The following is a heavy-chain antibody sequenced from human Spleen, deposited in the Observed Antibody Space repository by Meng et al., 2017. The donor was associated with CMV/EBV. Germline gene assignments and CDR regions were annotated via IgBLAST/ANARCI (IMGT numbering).Heavy chain of an antibody. CDR1: GFTFSDYY. CDR3: AREHCSSASCYFTDWFDP. V-gene: IGHV3-11*04. Sequence: GGSLRLSCAASGFTFSDYYMNWIRQAPGKGLEWVSYISSSGSTIYYADSVKGRFTISRDNAKNSLYLQMNSLRAEDTAVYYCAREHCSSASCYFTDWFDPWGQGTLVTVSS. D-gene: IGHD2-2*01. CDR2: ISSSGSTI. J-gene: IGHJ5*02.